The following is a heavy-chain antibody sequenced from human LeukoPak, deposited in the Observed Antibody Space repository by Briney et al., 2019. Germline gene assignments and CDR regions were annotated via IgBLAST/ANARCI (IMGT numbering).Heavy chain of an antibody. CDR2: INHSGST. V-gene: IGHV4-34*01. CDR3: ALGDGDPFDY. D-gene: IGHD4-17*01. CDR1: GGSFSGYY. J-gene: IGHJ4*02. Sequence: SETLSLTCAVYGGSFSGYYWSWIRQPPGKGLEWIGEINHSGSTNYNPSLKSRVTISVDTSKNQFSLKLSSVTAADTAVYYCALGDGDPFDYRGQGTLVTVSS.